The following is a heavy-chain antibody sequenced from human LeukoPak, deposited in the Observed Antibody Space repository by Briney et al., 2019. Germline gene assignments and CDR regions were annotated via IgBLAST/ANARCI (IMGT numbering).Heavy chain of an antibody. Sequence: ASVKVSCKTSGDTFTTYAIIWVRQAPGQGLEWMGGIIPMFGTPNYAQRLQGRVTITADKSTKTAYMELSSLRSEDTAVYYCAREVYDYIWGRNFDYWGQGTLVTVSS. J-gene: IGHJ4*02. CDR1: GDTFTTYA. CDR2: IIPMFGTP. CDR3: AREVYDYIWGRNFDY. D-gene: IGHD3-16*01. V-gene: IGHV1-69*06.